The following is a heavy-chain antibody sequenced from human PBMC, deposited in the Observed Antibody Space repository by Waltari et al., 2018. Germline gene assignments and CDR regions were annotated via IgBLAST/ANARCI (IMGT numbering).Heavy chain of an antibody. CDR1: GDSLSSNLF. CDR3: ARVLTTGTVAFDI. D-gene: IGHD1-7*01. Sequence: QVQLRESGPGLVKPSETLSLTCVISGDSLSSNLFWGWIRQSPEKGLEWIGNIYYSGVTHYSPFRKSRVFISIDTPRRQFSLKLTSVTAADTAVYYCARVLTTGTVAFDIWGQGTLVTVSS. CDR2: IYYSGVT. V-gene: IGHV4-38-2*01. J-gene: IGHJ3*02.